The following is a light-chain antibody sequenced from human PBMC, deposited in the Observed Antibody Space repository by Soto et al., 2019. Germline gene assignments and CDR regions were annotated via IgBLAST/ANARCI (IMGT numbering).Light chain of an antibody. J-gene: IGLJ1*01. CDR3: SSYTSSRTYV. CDR2: EVS. CDR1: SRDVGGYNY. V-gene: IGLV2-14*01. Sequence: QSALTQPASVSGSPGQSIAISCTGTSRDVGGYNYVSWYQQQSGKAPKLMIHEVSTRPSGVSNRFSGSKSGNTASLTNSGLQAEDEADYYCSSYTSSRTYVFGIGTKLTV.